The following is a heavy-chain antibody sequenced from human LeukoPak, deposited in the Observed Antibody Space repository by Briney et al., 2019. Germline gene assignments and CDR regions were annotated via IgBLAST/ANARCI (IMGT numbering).Heavy chain of an antibody. D-gene: IGHD5-12*01. CDR2: INHSGST. J-gene: IGHJ4*02. CDR1: GGSFSGYY. V-gene: IGHV4-34*01. CDR3: ARGGGYSYGFGIVATPRPRAYYFDY. Sequence: SETLSLTCAVYGGSFSGYYWSWIRQPPGKGLEWLGEINHSGSTNYNPSLKSRVTISVDTSKNQVSLKLSSVTAADTAVYYCARGGGYSYGFGIVATPRPRAYYFDYWGQGTLVTVSS.